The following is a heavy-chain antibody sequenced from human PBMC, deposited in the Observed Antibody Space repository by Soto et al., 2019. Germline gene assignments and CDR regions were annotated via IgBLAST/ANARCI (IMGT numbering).Heavy chain of an antibody. CDR2: ISSSSSYT. J-gene: IGHJ4*02. Sequence: QVQLVESGGGLVKPGGSLRLSCAASGFTFSDYYMSWIRQAPGKGLEWVSYISSSSSYTNYADSVKGRFTISRDNAKNSLYLQMNSLRAEDTAVYYCARVMLRLGSRGAYYFDYWGQGTLVTVSS. CDR1: GFTFSDYY. CDR3: ARVMLRLGSRGAYYFDY. D-gene: IGHD3-16*01. V-gene: IGHV3-11*05.